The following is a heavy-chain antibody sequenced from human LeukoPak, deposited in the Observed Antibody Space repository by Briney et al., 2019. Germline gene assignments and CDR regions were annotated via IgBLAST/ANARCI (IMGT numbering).Heavy chain of an antibody. J-gene: IGHJ4*02. Sequence: GGSLRLSCAASGFTFSSYAITWVRQAPGKGLEWVSGISGSGGSTYYADSVKGRFTISRDNSKNTLYLQMNSLRAEDTAVYYCARGSYGDYVYFDYWGQGALVTVSS. CDR3: ARGSYGDYVYFDY. CDR1: GFTFSSYA. D-gene: IGHD4-17*01. CDR2: ISGSGGST. V-gene: IGHV3-23*01.